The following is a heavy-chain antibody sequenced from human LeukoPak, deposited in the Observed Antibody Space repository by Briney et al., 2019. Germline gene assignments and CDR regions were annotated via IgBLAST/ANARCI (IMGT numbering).Heavy chain of an antibody. V-gene: IGHV3-30-3*01. CDR3: ARDIVVVPDPYYYYYGMDV. Sequence: GGSLRLSCAASGFTFSGYPIHWVRQAPGKGLEWVAVISYDGSNKYYADSVKGRFTISRDNSKNTLYLQMNSLRAEDTAVYYCARDIVVVPDPYYYYYGMDVWGQGTTVTVSS. D-gene: IGHD2-2*01. J-gene: IGHJ6*02. CDR2: ISYDGSNK. CDR1: GFTFSGYP.